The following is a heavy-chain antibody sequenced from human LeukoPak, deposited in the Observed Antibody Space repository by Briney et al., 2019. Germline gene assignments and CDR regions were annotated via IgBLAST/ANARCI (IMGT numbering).Heavy chain of an antibody. Sequence: SETLSLTCTVSGGSISSYYWSWIRQPPGKGLEWIGYIYYSGSTNYNPSLKSRVTISVDTSKNQFSLKLSSVTAADTAVYYCARDSGMATIQADYYYYGMDVWGQGTTVTVSS. CDR3: ARDSGMATIQADYYYYGMDV. D-gene: IGHD5-24*01. CDR1: GGSISSYY. V-gene: IGHV4-59*01. J-gene: IGHJ6*02. CDR2: IYYSGST.